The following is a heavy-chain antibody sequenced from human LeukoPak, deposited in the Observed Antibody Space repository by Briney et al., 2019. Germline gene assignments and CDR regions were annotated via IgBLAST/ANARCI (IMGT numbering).Heavy chain of an antibody. Sequence: SQTLSLTCTVSGGSISSGDYYWSWIRQPRGKGLEWIGYIYYSGSTYYNPSLKSRVTMSVDTSKNQFSLRLSSVTAADTAVYYCAREVSRWPYYFDYWGQGTLVTVSS. CDR2: IYYSGST. J-gene: IGHJ4*02. D-gene: IGHD4-23*01. CDR1: GGSISSGDYY. V-gene: IGHV4-30-4*01. CDR3: AREVSRWPYYFDY.